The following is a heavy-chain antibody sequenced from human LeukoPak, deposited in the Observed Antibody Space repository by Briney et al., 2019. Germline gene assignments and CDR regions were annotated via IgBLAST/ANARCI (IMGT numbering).Heavy chain of an antibody. CDR1: GFTFSSYA. V-gene: IGHV3-21*01. Sequence: GGSLRLSCAASGFTFSSYAMSWVRQAPGKGLEWVSSISSSSSYIYYADSVKGRFTISRDNAKNSLYLQMNSLRAEDTAVYYCVCWSGYYPTDYWGQGTLVTVSS. CDR3: VCWSGYYPTDY. D-gene: IGHD3-3*01. J-gene: IGHJ4*02. CDR2: ISSSSSYI.